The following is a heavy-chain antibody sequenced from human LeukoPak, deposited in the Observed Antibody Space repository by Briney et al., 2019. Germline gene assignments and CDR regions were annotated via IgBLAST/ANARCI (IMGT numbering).Heavy chain of an antibody. Sequence: ASANVSCKASGYTFTSYGISWVRQAPGQGLEWMGWISAYNGNTNYAQKLQGRVTMTTDTSTSTAYMELRSLRSDDTAVYYCARDSIVVVPAALLYWGQGALVTVSS. CDR1: GYTFTSYG. CDR2: ISAYNGNT. V-gene: IGHV1-18*01. J-gene: IGHJ4*02. CDR3: ARDSIVVVPAALLY. D-gene: IGHD2-2*01.